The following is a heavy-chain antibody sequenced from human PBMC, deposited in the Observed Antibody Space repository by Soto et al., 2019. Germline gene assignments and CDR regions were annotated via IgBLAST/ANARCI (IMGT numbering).Heavy chain of an antibody. J-gene: IGHJ4*02. CDR3: ERVRGATVVTAVDY. CDR1: GGSISSYY. V-gene: IGHV4-59*01. D-gene: IGHD4-17*01. CDR2: IYYSGST. Sequence: QVQLQESGPGLVKPSETLSLTCTVSGGSISSYYWSWIRQPPGKGLEWIGYIYYSGSTNYNPSLKSRVTISVDTSKNQFSLKLSSVTAADTAVYYCERVRGATVVTAVDYWGQGTLVTVSS.